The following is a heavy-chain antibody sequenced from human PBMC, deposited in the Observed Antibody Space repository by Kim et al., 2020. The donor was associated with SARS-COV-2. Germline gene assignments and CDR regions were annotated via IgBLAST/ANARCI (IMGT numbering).Heavy chain of an antibody. Sequence: ASVKVSCKVSGYTLTELSMHWVRQAPGKGLEWMGGFDPEDGETIYAQKFQGRVTMTEDTSTDTAYMELSSLRSEDTAVYYCATDILVRGVIDVWGQGTTVTVSS. V-gene: IGHV1-24*01. D-gene: IGHD3-10*01. CDR2: FDPEDGET. J-gene: IGHJ6*02. CDR1: GYTLTELS. CDR3: ATDILVRGVIDV.